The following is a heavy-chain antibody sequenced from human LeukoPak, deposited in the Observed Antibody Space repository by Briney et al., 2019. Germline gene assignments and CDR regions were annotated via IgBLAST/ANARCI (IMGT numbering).Heavy chain of an antibody. CDR1: GVSISSYY. Sequence: SETLSLTCTVSGVSISSYYWSWIRQPAGKGLEWIGRIYTSGSTNYNPPLKSRVAISVDASKNQFSLKLSSVTAADTAVYYCARDLGITMVRGVIRGGPNWFDPWGQGTLVTVSS. J-gene: IGHJ5*02. D-gene: IGHD3-10*01. CDR3: ARDLGITMVRGVIRGGPNWFDP. CDR2: IYTSGST. V-gene: IGHV4-4*07.